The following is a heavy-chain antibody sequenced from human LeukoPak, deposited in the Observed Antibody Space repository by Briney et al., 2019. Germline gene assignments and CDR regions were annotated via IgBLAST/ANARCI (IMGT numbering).Heavy chain of an antibody. Sequence: GGSLRLSCAASGFTFGSYAMHWVRQAPGKGLEWVAVISYDGSNKYYADSVRGRLTISRDNSKNTLYLQMNSLRLEDTAVYYCARGYCSSTFCDLDFDYWGQGTLVTVFS. CDR3: ARGYCSSTFCDLDFDY. J-gene: IGHJ4*02. D-gene: IGHD2-2*01. CDR1: GFTFGSYA. V-gene: IGHV3-30*01. CDR2: ISYDGSNK.